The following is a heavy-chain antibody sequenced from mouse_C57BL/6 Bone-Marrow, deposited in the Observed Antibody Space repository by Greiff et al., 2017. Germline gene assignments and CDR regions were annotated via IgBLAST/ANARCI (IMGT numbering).Heavy chain of an antibody. Sequence: DVHLVESGGGLVQPKGSLKLSCAASGFSFNTYAMNWVRQAPGKGLEWVARIRSKSNNYATYYADSVKDRFTISRDDSESMLYLQMNNLKTEDTAMYYCVRHGRLRYYAMDYWGQGTSVTVSS. J-gene: IGHJ4*01. V-gene: IGHV10-1*01. D-gene: IGHD2-4*01. CDR3: VRHGRLRYYAMDY. CDR2: IRSKSNNYAT. CDR1: GFSFNTYA.